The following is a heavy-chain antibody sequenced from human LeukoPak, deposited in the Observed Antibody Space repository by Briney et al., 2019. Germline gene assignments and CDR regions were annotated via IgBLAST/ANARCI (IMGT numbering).Heavy chain of an antibody. Sequence: SETLSLTCTVSGGSMSSYYWNWIRQPPGKGLEWIGYMYHRGSTNYNASLRSRVTISVDTSKNQFSLKVRSVTAADTAVYYCARGLHSSGWYGSVSYFDNWGQGTLVTVSS. J-gene: IGHJ4*02. CDR1: GGSMSSYY. CDR2: MYHRGST. D-gene: IGHD6-19*01. CDR3: ARGLHSSGWYGSVSYFDN. V-gene: IGHV4-59*01.